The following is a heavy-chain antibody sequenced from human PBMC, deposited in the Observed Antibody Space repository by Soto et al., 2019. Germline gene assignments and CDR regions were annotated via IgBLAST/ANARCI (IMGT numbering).Heavy chain of an antibody. CDR3: ASPYCSGGSCYLTEYCQH. J-gene: IGHJ1*01. Sequence: QVQLVESGGGVVQPGRSLRLSCAASGFSFSYYAMHWVRQAPGKGLEWVAVIAYDASKKYYADSVKGRFTISRDNSKNTLWQLMNSLRDEDTAVYYWASPYCSGGSCYLTEYCQHWGQGTLVTVSS. V-gene: IGHV3-30*03. CDR2: IAYDASKK. D-gene: IGHD2-15*01. CDR1: GFSFSYYA.